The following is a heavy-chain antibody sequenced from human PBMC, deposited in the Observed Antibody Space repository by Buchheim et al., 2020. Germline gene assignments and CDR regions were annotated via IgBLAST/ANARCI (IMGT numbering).Heavy chain of an antibody. CDR1: GFSFSSYA. D-gene: IGHD5-12*01. Sequence: QMHLVESGGGVVQPGGSLRLSCEASGFSFSSYAMWWVRQAPGKGLESVAVISLDGTKRDYAESVKGRFTISRDDSKKLLFLEMRSLRVEDTAVYYCAREAYSGYSYSFDIWGHGT. CDR2: ISLDGTKR. J-gene: IGHJ3*02. CDR3: AREAYSGYSYSFDI. V-gene: IGHV3-30*04.